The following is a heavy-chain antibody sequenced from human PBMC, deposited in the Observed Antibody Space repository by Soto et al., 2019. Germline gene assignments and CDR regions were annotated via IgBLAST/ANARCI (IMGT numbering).Heavy chain of an antibody. CDR1: GYSFPSYG. J-gene: IGHJ5*02. CDR3: SRALGIDATLRVDP. D-gene: IGHD2-15*01. V-gene: IGHV1-18*04. CDR2: ISANYDNT. Sequence: AAVAVSCQSSGYSFPSYGMTWVRQPPGHGLEWMGWISANYDNTNYAQNLQGRVTMTTATSETTAYMDLRSLRSDDTAVDYCSRALGIDATLRVDPWGQGTLVTVSS.